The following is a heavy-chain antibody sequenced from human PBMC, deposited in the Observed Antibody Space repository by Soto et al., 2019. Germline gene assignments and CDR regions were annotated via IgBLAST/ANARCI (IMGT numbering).Heavy chain of an antibody. CDR3: ARARGSGTLYDVDV. V-gene: IGHV3-48*02. Sequence: HPGGSLRLSCVASGFTSSSYSMNWVRQAPGKGLEWVSYISSGSGTIYYADSVKGRFTISRDNAKNSLFLQMNSLRDGDTAVYYCARARGSGTLYDVDVWGQGTTVTVSS. CDR1: GFTSSSYS. CDR2: ISSGSGTI. D-gene: IGHD3-10*01. J-gene: IGHJ6*02.